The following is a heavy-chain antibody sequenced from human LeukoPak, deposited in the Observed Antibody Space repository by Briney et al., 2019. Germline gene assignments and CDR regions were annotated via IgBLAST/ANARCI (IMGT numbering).Heavy chain of an antibody. CDR3: AKQRSEVVVAATNY. CDR1: GFTFSSYV. V-gene: IGHV3-23*01. J-gene: IGHJ4*02. CDR2: ITGGGDTT. Sequence: GGSLRLSCAASGFTFSSYVMTWVRQAPGKGLEWVSSITGGGDTTYYADSVRGRFTISRDNSKDTLSLQTNSLRAEDTAVYYCAKQRSEVVVAATNYWGQGTLVTVSS. D-gene: IGHD2-15*01.